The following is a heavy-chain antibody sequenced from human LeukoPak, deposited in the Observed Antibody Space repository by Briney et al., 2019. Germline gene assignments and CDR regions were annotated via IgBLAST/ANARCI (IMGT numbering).Heavy chain of an antibody. Sequence: ASVKVSCKASGYTFTSYGISWVRQAPGQGLEWMGWISAYNGNTNYAQKLQGRVTMTTDTSTSTVYMELRSLRSDDTAVYYCARGACSSTSCYRANWFDPWGQGTLVTVSS. CDR1: GYTFTSYG. CDR3: ARGACSSTSCYRANWFDP. CDR2: ISAYNGNT. J-gene: IGHJ5*02. V-gene: IGHV1-18*01. D-gene: IGHD2-2*02.